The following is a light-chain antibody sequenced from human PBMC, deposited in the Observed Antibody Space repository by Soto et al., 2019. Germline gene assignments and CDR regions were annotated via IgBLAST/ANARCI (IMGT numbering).Light chain of an antibody. Sequence: QSALTQPASVSGSPGQSITISCTGTSSDVGDYKYVSWYQQHPGKAPKLMIYEVSGRPSGVSTRFSGSKSGNTASLTISGLQAEDEADYYCTSYTSSSTFYVFGAGTKVTVL. CDR1: SSDVGDYKY. CDR3: TSYTSSSTFYV. V-gene: IGLV2-14*01. J-gene: IGLJ1*01. CDR2: EVS.